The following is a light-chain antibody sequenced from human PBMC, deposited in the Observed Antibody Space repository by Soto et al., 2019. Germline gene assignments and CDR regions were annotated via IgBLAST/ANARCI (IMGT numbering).Light chain of an antibody. Sequence: QSALTQPASVSGSPGQSITISCTGTSSDIGAYNSVSWYQQHPGKAPILMIYEVSNRPSGVSNRFSASKSGNTASLTISGLQAEDEADYYCSSRTTSNPYVFGTGTKLTVL. CDR2: EVS. CDR1: SSDIGAYNS. J-gene: IGLJ1*01. CDR3: SSRTTSNPYV. V-gene: IGLV2-14*01.